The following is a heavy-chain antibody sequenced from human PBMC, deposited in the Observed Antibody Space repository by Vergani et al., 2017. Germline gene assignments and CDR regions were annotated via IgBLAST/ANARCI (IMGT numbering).Heavy chain of an antibody. V-gene: IGHV4-38-2*01. Sequence: QVQLQESVPGLLKPSETLSLTCAVSGYSISSGYYWGWIRQPPGKGLEWIGSIYHSGTTSYNASLKSRVTISLDTSKNRSSLNLTSVTATDTAVYYCARSQGDYWYFDLWGPGSLVTVSS. CDR3: ARSQGDYWYFDL. CDR1: GYSISSGYY. J-gene: IGHJ2*01. CDR2: IYHSGTT. D-gene: IGHD2-21*01.